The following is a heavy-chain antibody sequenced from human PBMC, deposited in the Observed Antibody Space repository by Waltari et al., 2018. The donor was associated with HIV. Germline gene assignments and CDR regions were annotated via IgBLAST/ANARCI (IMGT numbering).Heavy chain of an antibody. J-gene: IGHJ2*01. CDR2: VYTSGST. V-gene: IGHV4-61*02. CDR1: SGSITSGNYY. D-gene: IGHD3-10*01. CDR3: ARALDYYESGSFPLWFFDV. Sequence: QVQLQESGPGLVKPSQTLSLTCTVSSGSITSGNYYWSWIRQPAGTGLEWIGRVYTSGSTNYNPSFKNRVTISIDTSRNQFSLRLSSVAAADTALYYCARALDYYESGSFPLWFFDVWGRGTLVTVSS.